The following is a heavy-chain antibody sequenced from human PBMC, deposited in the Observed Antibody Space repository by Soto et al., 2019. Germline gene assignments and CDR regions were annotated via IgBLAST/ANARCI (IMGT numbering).Heavy chain of an antibody. D-gene: IGHD6-13*01. CDR2: ISYDGSNK. Sequence: PGGSLRLSCAASGFTFSSYGMHWVRQAPGKGLEWVAVISYDGSNKYYADSVKGRFTISRDNSKNTLYLQMNSLRAEDTAAYYCAKGRYSSSWDDWYFDLWGRGTLVTVSS. CDR1: GFTFSSYG. CDR3: AKGRYSSSWDDWYFDL. V-gene: IGHV3-30*18. J-gene: IGHJ2*01.